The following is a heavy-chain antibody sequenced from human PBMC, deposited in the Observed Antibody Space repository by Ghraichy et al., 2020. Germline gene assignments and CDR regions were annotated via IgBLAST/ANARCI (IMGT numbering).Heavy chain of an antibody. Sequence: SETLSLTCTVSGGSISSGGYYWSWIRQHPGKGLEWIGYIYYSGSTYYNPSLKSRVTISVDTSKNQFSLKLSSVTAADTAVYYCARAQVMVTGGFYYFDYWGQGTLVTVSS. J-gene: IGHJ4*02. V-gene: IGHV4-31*03. CDR2: IYYSGST. CDR3: ARAQVMVTGGFYYFDY. CDR1: GGSISSGGYY. D-gene: IGHD5-18*01.